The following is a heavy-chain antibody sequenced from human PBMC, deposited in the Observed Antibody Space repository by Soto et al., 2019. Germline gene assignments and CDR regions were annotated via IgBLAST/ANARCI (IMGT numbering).Heavy chain of an antibody. V-gene: IGHV4-31*03. D-gene: IGHD5-18*01. CDR1: GGSISSGGYY. CDR3: ARLDTAMVPGYFDY. Sequence: SETLSLTCTVSGGSISSGGYYWSWIRQHPWKGLEWIGYIYYSGSTYYNPSLKSRVTISVDTSKNQFSLKLSSVTAADTAVYYCARLDTAMVPGYFDYWGQGTLVTVSS. CDR2: IYYSGST. J-gene: IGHJ4*02.